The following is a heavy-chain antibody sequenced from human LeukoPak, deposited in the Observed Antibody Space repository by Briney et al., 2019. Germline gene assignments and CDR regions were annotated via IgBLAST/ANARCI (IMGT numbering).Heavy chain of an antibody. CDR3: AKLYCGGDCPIDY. Sequence: GGSLRLSCAASGFTFDNSAMHWVRQAPGKGLEWVSGISWNSAGIHYADSVKGRFTISRDNSKNTLYLQMNSLRAEDTAVYYCAKLYCGGDCPIDYWGQGTLVTVSS. V-gene: IGHV3-9*01. J-gene: IGHJ4*02. CDR2: ISWNSAGI. CDR1: GFTFDNSA. D-gene: IGHD2-21*02.